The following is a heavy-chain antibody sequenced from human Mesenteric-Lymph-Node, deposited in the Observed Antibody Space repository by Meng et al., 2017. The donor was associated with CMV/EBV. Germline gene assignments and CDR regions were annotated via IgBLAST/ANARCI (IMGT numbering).Heavy chain of an antibody. Sequence: GGSLRLSCQGSGYSFPTYWITWVRQMPGKGLEWMGSIYPGDSDTRYTPSFQGQVTISVDKSISTAYLQWSSLKASDTAIYYCARQNSGTLYFDSWGQGTLVTVSS. V-gene: IGHV5-51*01. D-gene: IGHD1-26*01. CDR2: IYPGDSDT. CDR1: GYSFPTYW. J-gene: IGHJ4*02. CDR3: ARQNSGTLYFDS.